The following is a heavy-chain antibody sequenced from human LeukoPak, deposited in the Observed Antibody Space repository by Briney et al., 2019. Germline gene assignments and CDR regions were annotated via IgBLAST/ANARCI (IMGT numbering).Heavy chain of an antibody. Sequence: GASVKVSCKVSGYTLTELSMHWVRQAPGKGLEWMGGFDPEDGETIYAQKFQGRVTMTEDTSTDTAYMELSSLRSEDTAVYYCATSRPGYYDSSGYYTYWGQGTLVTVSS. CDR2: FDPEDGET. CDR1: GYTLTELS. D-gene: IGHD3-22*01. CDR3: ATSRPGYYDSSGYYTY. J-gene: IGHJ4*02. V-gene: IGHV1-24*01.